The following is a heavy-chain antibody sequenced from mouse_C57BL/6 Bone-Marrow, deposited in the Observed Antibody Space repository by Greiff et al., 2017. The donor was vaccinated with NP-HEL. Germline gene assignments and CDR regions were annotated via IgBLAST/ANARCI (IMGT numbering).Heavy chain of an antibody. Sequence: VQLQQPGAELVMPGASVKLSCKASGYTFTSYWMHWVKQRPGQGLEWIGEIDPSDSYTNYNQKFKGKSTLTVDKSSSTAYMQLSSLTSEDSAVYYCARDGLRLGYAMDYWGQGTSVTVSS. CDR1: GYTFTSYW. D-gene: IGHD2-4*01. V-gene: IGHV1-69*01. CDR2: IDPSDSYT. J-gene: IGHJ4*01. CDR3: ARDGLRLGYAMDY.